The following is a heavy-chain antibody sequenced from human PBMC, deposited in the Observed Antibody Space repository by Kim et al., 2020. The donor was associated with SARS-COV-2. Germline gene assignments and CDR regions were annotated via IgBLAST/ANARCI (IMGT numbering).Heavy chain of an antibody. J-gene: IGHJ6*02. CDR2: IWYDGSNK. Sequence: GGSLRLSCAASGFTFSSYGMHWVRQAPGKGLEWVAVIWYDGSNKYYADSVKGRFTISRDNSKNTLYLQMNSLRAEDTAVYYCAGYCSGGSCHQRDYYGMDVWGQGTTVTVAS. V-gene: IGHV3-33*01. CDR1: GFTFSSYG. D-gene: IGHD2-15*01. CDR3: AGYCSGGSCHQRDYYGMDV.